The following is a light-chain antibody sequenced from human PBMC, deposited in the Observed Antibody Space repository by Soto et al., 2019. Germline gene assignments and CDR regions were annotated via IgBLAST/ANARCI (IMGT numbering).Light chain of an antibody. CDR1: QSISTW. V-gene: IGKV1-5*01. J-gene: IGKJ2*01. CDR3: QQYDDWPPMYT. CDR2: DVS. Sequence: GDRVTITCRASQSISTWLAWYQQKPGKAPKLLIYDVSSLESGVPSRFSGSGSGTEFTLTISSLQSEDCAVYYCQQYDDWPPMYTVGQGTKVDIK.